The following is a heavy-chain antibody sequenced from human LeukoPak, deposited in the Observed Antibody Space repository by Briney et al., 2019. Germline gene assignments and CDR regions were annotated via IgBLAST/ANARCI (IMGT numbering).Heavy chain of an antibody. V-gene: IGHV3-9*01. J-gene: IGHJ4*02. D-gene: IGHD3-22*01. CDR1: GFTFDDYG. CDR3: AKAISSGYYEALDY. CDR2: ISWNSGSI. Sequence: GRSLRLPCAASGFTFDDYGMHWVRQAPGEGLGWVSGISWNSGSIGYADSVKGRFTISRDNAKNSLYLQMNSLRAEDTALYYCAKAISSGYYEALDYWGQGTLVAVSS.